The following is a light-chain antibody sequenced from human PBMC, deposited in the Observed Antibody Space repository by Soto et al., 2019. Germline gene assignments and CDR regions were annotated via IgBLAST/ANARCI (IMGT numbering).Light chain of an antibody. CDR1: QSISSY. Sequence: DIQMTQSPSSLSASVGDRVTITCRASQSISSYLNWYQQKPGKAPKLLIFAASSSQSGVPSRFSGSRSGPDFTLTIISLQPEDLATYYCHQSYSSPPTFGQGTKVDIK. CDR3: HQSYSSPPT. CDR2: AAS. J-gene: IGKJ1*01. V-gene: IGKV1-39*01.